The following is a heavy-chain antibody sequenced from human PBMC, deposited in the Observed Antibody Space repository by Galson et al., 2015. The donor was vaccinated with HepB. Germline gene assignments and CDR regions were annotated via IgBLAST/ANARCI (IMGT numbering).Heavy chain of an antibody. J-gene: IGHJ4*02. CDR2: TYYRSKWYN. Sequence: CAISGDSVSSHSAAWNWIRQSPSRGLEWLGRTYYRSKWYNDYAVSVKSRITINPDTSKNQFSLQLNSVTPEDTAVYYCAKDRTRNSSGWYRRLDRDYWGQGTLVTVSS. V-gene: IGHV6-1*01. CDR3: AKDRTRNSSGWYRRLDRDY. CDR1: GDSVSSHSAA. D-gene: IGHD6-19*01.